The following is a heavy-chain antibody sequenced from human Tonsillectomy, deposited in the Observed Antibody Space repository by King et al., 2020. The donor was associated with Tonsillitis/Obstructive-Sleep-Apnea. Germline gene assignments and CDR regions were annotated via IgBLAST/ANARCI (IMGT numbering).Heavy chain of an antibody. J-gene: IGHJ5*02. CDR3: ARLAAAGNWNWFDP. D-gene: IGHD6-13*01. CDR2: ISSSGSTI. V-gene: IGHV3-48*03. Sequence: VQLVESGGGLVQPGGSLRLSCAASGFTFSSYEMNWVRQAPGKGLEWVSYISSSGSTIYYADSVKGRFTISRDNAKNSLYLQMNSLRAEDTAVYYCARLAAAGNWNWFDPWGQGTLVTVSS. CDR1: GFTFSSYE.